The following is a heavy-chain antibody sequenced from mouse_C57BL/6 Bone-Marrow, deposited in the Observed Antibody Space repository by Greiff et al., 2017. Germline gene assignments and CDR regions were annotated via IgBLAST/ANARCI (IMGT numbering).Heavy chain of an antibody. Sequence: EVQLVESGGGLVKPGGSLKLSCAASGFTFSSYAMSWVRQTPEKRLEWVATISDGGGYTYYPDNVKGRFTISRDNAKNNLYLQMSHLKSEDTAMYYCARYGSSSFAYWGQGTLVTVSA. D-gene: IGHD1-1*01. CDR3: ARYGSSSFAY. CDR1: GFTFSSYA. V-gene: IGHV5-4*01. CDR2: ISDGGGYT. J-gene: IGHJ3*01.